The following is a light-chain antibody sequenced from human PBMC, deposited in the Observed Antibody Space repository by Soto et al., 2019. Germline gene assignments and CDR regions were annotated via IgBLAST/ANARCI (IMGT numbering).Light chain of an antibody. CDR3: QQYNSYSWT. Sequence: ETVMTQSPATLSLSPGERATLSCRASQSVSSKLVWYQQKPGQAPSFLIYGASTRDTGIPARFRGSGSGTEFTLTIDSLQPDDFATYYCQQYNSYSWTLGKGNKVDI. V-gene: IGKV3-15*01. J-gene: IGKJ1*01. CDR1: QSVSSK. CDR2: GAS.